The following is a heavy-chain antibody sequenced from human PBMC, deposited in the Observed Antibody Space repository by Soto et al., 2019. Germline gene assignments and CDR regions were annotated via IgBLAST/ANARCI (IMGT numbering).Heavy chain of an antibody. CDR2: IGGSDGRT. CDR1: GFIFSNSG. J-gene: IGHJ6*01. CDR3: ARVGEPIINLVRGFTMADYYGMDV. Sequence: EVQLLESGGGLAQPGGSLRLSCAASGFIFSNSGMTWVRQAPGKGLEWVSAIGGSDGRTYYADSLKGRFTISRDNSKNTLYLQMNSLRAEDTAVYYCARVGEPIINLVRGFTMADYYGMDVW. D-gene: IGHD3-10*01. V-gene: IGHV3-23*01.